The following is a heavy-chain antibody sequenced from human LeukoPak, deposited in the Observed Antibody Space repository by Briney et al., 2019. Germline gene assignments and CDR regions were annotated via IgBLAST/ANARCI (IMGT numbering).Heavy chain of an antibody. CDR1: GFTFSSYA. V-gene: IGHV3-23*01. CDR3: AKTSGANDRMYYYYIGV. D-gene: IGHD4/OR15-4a*01. Sequence: GGSLRLSCAASGFTFSSYAMSWVRQAPGKGLEWVSAISGSGGSTYYADSVKGRSTISRDNSKNTLYLQMNSLRAEDTAVYYLAKTSGANDRMYYYYIGVWGKGTTVTVSS. CDR2: ISGSGGST. J-gene: IGHJ6*03.